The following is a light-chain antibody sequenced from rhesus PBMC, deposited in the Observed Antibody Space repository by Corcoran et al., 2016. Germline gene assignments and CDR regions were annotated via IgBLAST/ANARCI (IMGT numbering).Light chain of an antibody. CDR2: RAS. J-gene: IGKJ1*01. CDR3: QQHDNSPWT. CDR1: QGISNW. Sequence: DIQMTQSPSSLSASVGDRVTITCRASQGISNWLAWYQQKPGKAPKFLIYRASNLETGVPSRFSVSGTGTEFTLTISSLQPEEIATYDCQQHDNSPWTFGRGTKVEIK. V-gene: IGKV1-69*01.